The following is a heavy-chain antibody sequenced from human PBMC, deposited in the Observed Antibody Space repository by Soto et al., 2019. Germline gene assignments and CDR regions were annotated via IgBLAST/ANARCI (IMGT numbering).Heavy chain of an antibody. CDR2: ISGNGGST. V-gene: IGHV3-23*01. Sequence: EVQLLESGGDLVQPGGSLRLSCAASGVTFSSYAMSWVRQAPGKGLEWVSGISGNGGSTYYADSVKGRFTISRDNSKNXLXRQMTSLRAEDTAVYYCAEDLMVRGVTGISGDGRDGCGQGTTVTVSS. CDR1: GVTFSSYA. D-gene: IGHD3-10*01. J-gene: IGHJ6*02. CDR3: AEDLMVRGVTGISGDGRDG.